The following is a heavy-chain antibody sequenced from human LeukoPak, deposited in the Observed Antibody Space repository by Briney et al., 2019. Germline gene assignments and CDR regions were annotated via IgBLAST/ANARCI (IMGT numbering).Heavy chain of an antibody. Sequence: ASVKVSCKASGYTFTSYDINWVRQAPGQGLEWMGWINPNSGDTYYAQKFQGSVSMTRDTSISTANMELSRLKSDDTAVYYCARGRRILVGDTNAGDFFDYWGQGTLVTVSS. J-gene: IGHJ4*02. V-gene: IGHV1-2*02. D-gene: IGHD1-26*01. CDR2: INPNSGDT. CDR1: GYTFTSYD. CDR3: ARGRRILVGDTNAGDFFDY.